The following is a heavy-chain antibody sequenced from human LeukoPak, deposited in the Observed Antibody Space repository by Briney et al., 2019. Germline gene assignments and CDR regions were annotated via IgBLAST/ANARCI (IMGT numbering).Heavy chain of an antibody. CDR1: GFTFSDYY. CDR3: ARSSLDSSGWYRPRTPNWFDP. D-gene: IGHD6-19*01. Sequence: GGSLRLSCAASGFTFSDYYMSWIRQAPGKGLEWVSYIGSSGSTIYYADSVKGRFTISRDNAKNSLYLQMNSLRAEDTAVYYCARSSLDSSGWYRPRTPNWFDPWGQGTLVTVSS. V-gene: IGHV3-11*01. CDR2: IGSSGSTI. J-gene: IGHJ5*02.